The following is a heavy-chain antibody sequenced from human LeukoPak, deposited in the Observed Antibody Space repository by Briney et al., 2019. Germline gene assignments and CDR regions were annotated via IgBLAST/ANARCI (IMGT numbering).Heavy chain of an antibody. D-gene: IGHD5-24*01. Sequence: NPSETLSLTCAVYGGSFSGYYWSWIRQPPGKGLEWIGEINHSGSTNYNPSLKSRVTISVDTSKNQFSLKLNSVTAADTAVYYCAREGRDGYNFNFDYWGQGTLVTVSS. CDR3: AREGRDGYNFNFDY. J-gene: IGHJ4*02. CDR1: GGSFSGYY. CDR2: INHSGST. V-gene: IGHV4-34*09.